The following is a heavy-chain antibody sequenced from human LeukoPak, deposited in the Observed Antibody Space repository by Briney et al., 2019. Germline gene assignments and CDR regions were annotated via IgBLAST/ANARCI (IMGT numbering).Heavy chain of an antibody. V-gene: IGHV3-21*01. CDR3: ARAFYYGDYGPSY. CDR1: GFTFSSYS. J-gene: IGHJ4*02. D-gene: IGHD4-17*01. Sequence: PGGSLRLSCAASGFTFSSYSMNWVRQAPGKGLEWVSSISSSSSYIYYAGSVKGRFTISRDNAKNSLYLQMNSLRAEDTAVYYCARAFYYGDYGPSYWGQGTLVTVSS. CDR2: ISSSSSYI.